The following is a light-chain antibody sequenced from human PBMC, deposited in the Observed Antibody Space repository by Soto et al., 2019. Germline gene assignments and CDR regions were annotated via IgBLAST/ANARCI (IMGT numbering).Light chain of an antibody. CDR2: AAS. J-gene: IGKJ4*01. CDR1: QSVSTY. Sequence: DIQMTQSPSSLSAFVGDRLTITCRASQSVSTYLNWYQHKPGKAPKLLIYAASTLQRGVPSRFIGSGSGTDFTLTISSLEPEDFAVYYCQQRTSWPTFGGGTKVEIK. V-gene: IGKV1-39*01. CDR3: QQRTSWPT.